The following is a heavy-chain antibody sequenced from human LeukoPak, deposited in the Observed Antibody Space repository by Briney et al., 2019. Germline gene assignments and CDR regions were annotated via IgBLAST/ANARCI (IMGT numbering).Heavy chain of an antibody. CDR2: IYYSGST. V-gene: IGHV4-59*12. CDR1: GGSISSYY. J-gene: IGHJ2*01. Sequence: SETLSLTCTVSGGSISSYYWSWIRQPPGKGLEWLGYIYYSGSTNYNPSLKSRVTMSVDTSKNQFSLKLSSVTAADTAVYYCARDYDSSSSPVSYWYFDLWGRGTLVTVSS. D-gene: IGHD6-6*01. CDR3: ARDYDSSSSPVSYWYFDL.